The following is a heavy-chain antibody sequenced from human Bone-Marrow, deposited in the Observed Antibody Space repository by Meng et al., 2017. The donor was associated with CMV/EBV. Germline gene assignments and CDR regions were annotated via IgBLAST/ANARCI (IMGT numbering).Heavy chain of an antibody. Sequence: SETLSLTCAVYGGSFSGYYWSWIRQPPGKGLEWIGEINHSGSTNYNPSLKSRVTISVDTSKNQFSLKLSSVTAADTAVYYCARGRAQTIRFKSRNWFDPWGQGTLVTVSS. V-gene: IGHV4-34*01. D-gene: IGHD3-3*01. J-gene: IGHJ5*02. CDR2: INHSGST. CDR1: GGSFSGYY. CDR3: ARGRAQTIRFKSRNWFDP.